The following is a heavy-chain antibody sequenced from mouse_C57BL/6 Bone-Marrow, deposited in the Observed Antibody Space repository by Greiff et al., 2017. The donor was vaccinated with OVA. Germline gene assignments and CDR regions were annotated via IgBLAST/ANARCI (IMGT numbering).Heavy chain of an antibody. CDR3: ARGAYYSNYVFAY. CDR1: GYSITSGYD. D-gene: IGHD2-5*01. CDR2: ISYSGST. J-gene: IGHJ3*01. Sequence: EVHLVESGPGMVKPSQSLSLTCTVTGYSITSGYDWHWIRHFPGNKLEWMGYISYSGSTNYNPSLKSRISITHDTSKNHFFLKLNSVTTEDTATYYCARGAYYSNYVFAYWGQGTLVTVSA. V-gene: IGHV3-1*01.